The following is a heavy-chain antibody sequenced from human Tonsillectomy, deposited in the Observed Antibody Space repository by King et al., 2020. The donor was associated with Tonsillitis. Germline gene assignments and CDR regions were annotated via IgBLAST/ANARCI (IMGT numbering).Heavy chain of an antibody. D-gene: IGHD3-10*02. CDR1: GGSINSYY. J-gene: IGHJ6*02. Sequence: QLQESGPGLVKPSETLSLTCTISGGSINSYYWSWIRQPPGKGLEWIGYIYYSGSTYYSPSLKSRVTISVDTSENQFSLKLRSVTAADTAVYYCARATDFYVNHGPYGMDVWGQGTTVTVSS. CDR3: ARATDFYVNHGPYGMDV. V-gene: IGHV4-59*01. CDR2: IYYSGST.